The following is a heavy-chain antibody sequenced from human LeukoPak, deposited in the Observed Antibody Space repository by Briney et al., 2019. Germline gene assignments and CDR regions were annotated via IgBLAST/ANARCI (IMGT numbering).Heavy chain of an antibody. J-gene: IGHJ4*02. CDR1: GGSISSYY. V-gene: IGHV4-59*08. CDR3: SLGYSSGWYEY. Sequence: PSETLSLTCTVSGGSISSYYRSWIRQPPGKGLEWIGYIYYSGSTNYNPSLKSRVTISVDTSKNQFSLKLSSVTAADTAVYYCSLGYSSGWYEYWGQGTLVTVSS. D-gene: IGHD6-19*01. CDR2: IYYSGST.